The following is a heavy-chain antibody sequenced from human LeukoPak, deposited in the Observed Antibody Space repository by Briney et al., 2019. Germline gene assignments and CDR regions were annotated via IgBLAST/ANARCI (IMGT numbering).Heavy chain of an antibody. D-gene: IGHD3-22*01. CDR3: AREPRGYYDSSGYWRYFDY. CDR2: INSDGSST. Sequence: GGSLRLSCAASGFTFSSYWMHWVRQAPGKGLVWVSRINSDGSSTSYADSVKGRFTISRDNAMNTLYLQMNSLRAEDTAVYYCAREPRGYYDSSGYWRYFDYWGQGTLVTVSS. V-gene: IGHV3-74*01. CDR1: GFTFSSYW. J-gene: IGHJ4*02.